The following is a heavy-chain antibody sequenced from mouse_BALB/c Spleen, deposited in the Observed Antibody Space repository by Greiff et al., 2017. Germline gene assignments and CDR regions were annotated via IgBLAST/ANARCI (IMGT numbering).Heavy chain of an antibody. CDR3: ARGGNYAPFAY. Sequence: EVKLQESGPGLVKPSQSLSLTCTVTGYSITSDYAWNWIRQFPGNKLEWMGYISYSGSTSYNPSLKSRISITRDTSKNQFFLQLNSVTTEDTATYYCARGGNYAPFAYWGQGTLVTVSA. V-gene: IGHV3-2*02. CDR1: GYSITSDYA. CDR2: ISYSGST. J-gene: IGHJ3*01. D-gene: IGHD2-1*01.